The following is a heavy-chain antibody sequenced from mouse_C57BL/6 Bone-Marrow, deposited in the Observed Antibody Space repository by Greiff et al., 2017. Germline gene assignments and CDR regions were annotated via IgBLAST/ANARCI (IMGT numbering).Heavy chain of an antibody. CDR2: ILPGSGST. J-gene: IGHJ1*03. D-gene: IGHD1-1*01. V-gene: IGHV1-9*01. CDR3: ARLGYYYGSSYGYWYFDV. CDR1: GYTFTGYW. Sequence: QVQLQQSGAELMKPGASVKLSCKATGYTFTGYWLEWVKQRPGHGLEWIGEILPGSGSTNYNEKFKGKATFTADTSSNTAYMQLSSLTTEDSAIYYCARLGYYYGSSYGYWYFDVWGTGTTVTVSS.